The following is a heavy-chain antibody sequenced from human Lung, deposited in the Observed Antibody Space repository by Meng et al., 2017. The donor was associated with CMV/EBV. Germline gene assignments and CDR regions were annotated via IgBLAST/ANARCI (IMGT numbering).Heavy chain of an antibody. CDR2: ISYDGTNE. CDR1: GFTFTNYA. J-gene: IGHJ4*02. D-gene: IGHD3-10*01. Sequence: GGSXRLXCAASGFTFTNYAMHWVRQAPGKGLEWVAFISYDGTNEDYPDPVKGRFTISRDNSKNSLNHQMNRLRAENTAMYYCASDDGSGNSGNYHFDDWGRGXLVTVSS. CDR3: ASDDGSGNSGNYHFDD. V-gene: IGHV3-30-3*01.